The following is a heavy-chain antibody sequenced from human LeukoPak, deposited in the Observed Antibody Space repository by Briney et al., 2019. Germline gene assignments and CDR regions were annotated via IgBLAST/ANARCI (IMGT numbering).Heavy chain of an antibody. V-gene: IGHV1-8*01. CDR3: ARLSQTPDYYGSGGYFYLGY. D-gene: IGHD3-22*01. Sequence: ASVTVSCKGSGYTFTSYDINWVRQPPGQGLGWMGWMNPNTGNTGYAPKFQGRVTMTRDTSISTAYMELRGLRSEDTAVYYCARLSQTPDYYGSGGYFYLGYWGQGTRVTVSS. CDR2: MNPNTGNT. J-gene: IGHJ4*02. CDR1: GYTFTSYD.